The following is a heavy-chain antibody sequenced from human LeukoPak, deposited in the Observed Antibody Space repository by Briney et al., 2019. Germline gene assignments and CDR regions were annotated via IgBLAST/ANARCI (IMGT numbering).Heavy chain of an antibody. Sequence: PGGSLRLSCAASGFTFDDYAMHWGRQAPGEGLEWVAGISWYSGSIGYAASVKSRFTIPRDNAKHSLYLQMNSLRAEDMALYYCAKGDTYYYDSSALYFQHWGQGTLVTVSS. D-gene: IGHD3-22*01. CDR1: GFTFDDYA. CDR3: AKGDTYYYDSSALYFQH. V-gene: IGHV3-9*03. J-gene: IGHJ1*01. CDR2: ISWYSGSI.